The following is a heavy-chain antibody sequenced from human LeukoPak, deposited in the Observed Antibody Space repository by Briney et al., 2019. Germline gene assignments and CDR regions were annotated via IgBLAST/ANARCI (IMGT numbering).Heavy chain of an antibody. V-gene: IGHV3-11*01. Sequence: GGSLRLSCAASGFPFSDYYMTWIRQAPGKGLEWVSYISSSGSTIYYADSVKGRFTISRDNAKNSLYLQMNSLRAEDTAVYYCARCRQGGYYYDSSGYDYWGQGTLVTVSS. J-gene: IGHJ4*02. D-gene: IGHD3-22*01. CDR2: ISSSGSTI. CDR3: ARCRQGGYYYDSSGYDY. CDR1: GFPFSDYY.